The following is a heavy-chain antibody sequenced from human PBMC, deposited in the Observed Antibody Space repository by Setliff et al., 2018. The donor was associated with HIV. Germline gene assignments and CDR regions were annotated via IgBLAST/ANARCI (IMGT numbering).Heavy chain of an antibody. CDR1: GFTFSSSW. CDR2: INLDGSEM. D-gene: IGHD3-22*01. Sequence: LRLSCAASGFTFSSSWMTWVRQAPGKGLEWVANINLDGSEMYYVDSVKGRFTISRDNAKNSLYLQMNSLRAEDTAVYYCARVGFFDSSGFWRGGYYYYMDVWG. CDR3: ARVGFFDSSGFWRGGYYYYMDV. J-gene: IGHJ6*03. V-gene: IGHV3-7*01.